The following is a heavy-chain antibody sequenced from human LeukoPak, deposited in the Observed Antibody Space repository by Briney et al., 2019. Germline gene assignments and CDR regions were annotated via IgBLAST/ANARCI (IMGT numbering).Heavy chain of an antibody. J-gene: IGHJ3*02. CDR2: ISASSIYT. CDR1: GFTFSDYY. D-gene: IGHD4-11*01. Sequence: GGSLRLSCAASGFTFSDYYMSWIRQAPGKGLEWISYISASSIYTNYSDSVKGRFTTSRDNAKKSVYLQMNGLRAEDTAVYFCATETENSNYDAFDIWGQGTLVTVSS. V-gene: IGHV3-11*06. CDR3: ATETENSNYDAFDI.